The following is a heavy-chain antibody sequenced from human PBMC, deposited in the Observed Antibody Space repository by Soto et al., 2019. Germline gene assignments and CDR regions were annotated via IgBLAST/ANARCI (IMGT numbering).Heavy chain of an antibody. Sequence: GGSLRLSCAASGFTFSSYAMSWVRQAPGKGLEWVSAISGSGGSTYYADSVKGRFTISRDNSKNTLYLQMNSLRAEDTAVYYCAKGGPYCSGGSGFRSLFDPWGQGTLVTVSS. V-gene: IGHV3-23*01. J-gene: IGHJ5*02. CDR1: GFTFSSYA. D-gene: IGHD2-15*01. CDR2: ISGSGGST. CDR3: AKGGPYCSGGSGFRSLFDP.